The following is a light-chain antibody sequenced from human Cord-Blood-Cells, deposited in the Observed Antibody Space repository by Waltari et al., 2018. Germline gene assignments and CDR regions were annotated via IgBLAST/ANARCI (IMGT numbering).Light chain of an antibody. CDR1: QGISSY. CDR3: QQLNSYLFT. V-gene: IGKV1-9*01. J-gene: IGKJ3*01. Sequence: DIQLTQSPSFLSASVGDRVTITCRASQGISSYLAWYQQKPVKAPKLLLYAASTLQSGVPSRCSGSGSGTEFTLTSSSLQPEDFATYYCQQLNSYLFTFGPGTKVDIK. CDR2: AAS.